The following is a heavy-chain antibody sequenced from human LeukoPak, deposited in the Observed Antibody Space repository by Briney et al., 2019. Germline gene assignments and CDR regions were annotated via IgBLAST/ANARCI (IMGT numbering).Heavy chain of an antibody. J-gene: IGHJ4*02. CDR2: FDPEDGEA. CDR3: ATDGAKQWLVLSY. CDR1: GYTLTELS. D-gene: IGHD6-19*01. Sequence: ASVKVSCKVSGYTLTELSMHWVRQAPGKGLEWMGSFDPEDGEAIYAQKFQGRVTMTEDTSTDTAYMELSSLRPEDTAVYYCATDGAKQWLVLSYWGQGTLVTVSS. V-gene: IGHV1-24*01.